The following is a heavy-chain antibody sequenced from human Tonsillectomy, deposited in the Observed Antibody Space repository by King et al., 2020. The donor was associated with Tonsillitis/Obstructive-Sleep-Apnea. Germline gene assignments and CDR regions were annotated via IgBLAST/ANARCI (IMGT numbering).Heavy chain of an antibody. V-gene: IGHV3-30*04. D-gene: IGHD6-19*01. CDR1: GFKFSSYA. J-gene: IGHJ4*02. Sequence: VQLVESGGGVVQPGRSLRLSCVASGFKFSSYAMHWVRQAPGKGLEWVAFISYDGSNKYYADSMKGRFTISRDNSKNTLYLQMNSLRAEDTAVYYCARSIPGWHYFYYWGQGTLVTVSS. CDR3: ARSIPGWHYFYY. CDR2: ISYDGSNK.